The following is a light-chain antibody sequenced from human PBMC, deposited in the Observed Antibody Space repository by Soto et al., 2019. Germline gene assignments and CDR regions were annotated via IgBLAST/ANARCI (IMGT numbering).Light chain of an antibody. CDR2: ENN. V-gene: IGLV1-51*02. CDR3: GTWDISLSLWV. CDR1: SSNIGNNY. J-gene: IGLJ3*02. Sequence: QSVLTQPPSVSAAPGQKVTISCSGSSSNIGNNYVSWYQQLPETAPKLLIYENNKRPSGIPDRFSGSKSGTSATLGITGLQTGDEADYYCGTWDISLSLWVFGGETKLTVL.